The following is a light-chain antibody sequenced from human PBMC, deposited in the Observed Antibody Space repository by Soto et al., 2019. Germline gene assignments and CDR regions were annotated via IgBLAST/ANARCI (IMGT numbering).Light chain of an antibody. Sequence: DIQMTQSPSTLSASVGDRVTITCRASQSIGVWLAWYQQKPGTAPKLLIYKTSTLDSGVPLRFSGSGSGTEFTLTISSLQPDDFATYYSQHYINYFRTFGKGNKVEIK. CDR1: QSIGVW. J-gene: IGKJ1*01. CDR2: KTS. V-gene: IGKV1-5*03. CDR3: QHYINYFRT.